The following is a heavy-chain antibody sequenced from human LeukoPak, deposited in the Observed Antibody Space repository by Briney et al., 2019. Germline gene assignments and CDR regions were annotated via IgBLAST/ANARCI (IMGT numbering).Heavy chain of an antibody. CDR2: ISFDGSNK. CDR1: GFTFSSYA. V-gene: IGHV3-30*18. Sequence: QPGGSLRLSCAASGFTFSSYAMSWVRQAPGKGLEWVAVISFDGSNKYYTDSVRGRFTISRDNSENTLYLQMNRLRADDTAMYYCAKCHSSAFQYYYYAMDVWGKGTTVTVSS. D-gene: IGHD6-25*01. J-gene: IGHJ6*04. CDR3: AKCHSSAFQYYYYAMDV.